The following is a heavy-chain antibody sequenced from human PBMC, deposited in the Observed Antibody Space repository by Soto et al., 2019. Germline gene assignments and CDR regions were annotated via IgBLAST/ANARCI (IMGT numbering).Heavy chain of an antibody. CDR2: INHSGST. V-gene: IGHV4-39*07. CDR3: ARGLVRGVPDAFDI. CDR1: GGSISSGGYY. J-gene: IGHJ3*02. D-gene: IGHD3-10*01. Sequence: PSETLSLTCTVSGGSISSGGYYWSWIRQPPGKGLEWIGEINHSGSTNYNPSLKSRVTISVDTSKNQFSLKLSSVTAADTAVYYCARGLVRGVPDAFDIWGQGTMVTVSS.